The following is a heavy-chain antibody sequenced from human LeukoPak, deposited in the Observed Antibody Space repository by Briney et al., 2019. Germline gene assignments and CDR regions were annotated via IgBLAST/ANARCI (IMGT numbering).Heavy chain of an antibody. Sequence: GGSLRLSCAASGFTFSSYSMNWVRQAPGKGLEWVSYISSSTIYYADSVKGRFTISRDNAKNSLYLQMNSLRAEDTAVYYCAREGYSGYDPFDYWGQGTLVTVSS. D-gene: IGHD5-12*01. V-gene: IGHV3-48*01. CDR3: AREGYSGYDPFDY. CDR1: GFTFSSYS. CDR2: ISSSTI. J-gene: IGHJ4*02.